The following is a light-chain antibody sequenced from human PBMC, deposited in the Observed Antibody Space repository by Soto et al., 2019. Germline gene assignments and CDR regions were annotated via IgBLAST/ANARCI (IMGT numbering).Light chain of an antibody. CDR1: SSNIGAGYD. Sequence: QSVLTQPPSVSGAPGQRVTISCTGSSSNIGAGYDVHWYQQLPGTAPKLLIYGNINRPSGVPDRFSGSKSGTSATLAITGLQAEDEAEYYCQSYDSSLVFGGGTKLTVL. J-gene: IGLJ2*01. CDR3: QSYDSSLV. V-gene: IGLV1-40*01. CDR2: GNI.